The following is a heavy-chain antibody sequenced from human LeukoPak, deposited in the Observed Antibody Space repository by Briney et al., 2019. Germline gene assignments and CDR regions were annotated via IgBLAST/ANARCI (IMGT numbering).Heavy chain of an antibody. V-gene: IGHV1-69*04. CDR2: IIPILGIA. CDR1: GYTFTNYG. CDR3: ARDDGSYFHY. Sequence: ASVKVSCKASGYTFTNYGISWVRQAPGQGLEWMGRIIPILGIANYAQKFQGRVTITADKSTSTAYMELSSLRSEDTAVYYCARDDGSYFHYWGQGTLVTVSS. J-gene: IGHJ4*02. D-gene: IGHD1-26*01.